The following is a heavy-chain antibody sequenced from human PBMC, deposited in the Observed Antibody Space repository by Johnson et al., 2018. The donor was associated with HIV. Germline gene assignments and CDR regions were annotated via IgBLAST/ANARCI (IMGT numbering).Heavy chain of an antibody. D-gene: IGHD2-8*01. J-gene: IGHJ3*01. CDR2: ISYDGSKK. CDR1: GFTLSSYG. CDR3: ARGSLTDDGFAA. V-gene: IGHV3-30*03. Sequence: QVQLVESGGGVVQPGRSLRLSCAASGFTLSSYGMHWVRQAPGKGLEWVAVISYDGSKKYHADSVKGRFTISRDNSKNTLYLQMNSLRAEDTAVYYCARGSLTDDGFAAWGQGTLVIVSS.